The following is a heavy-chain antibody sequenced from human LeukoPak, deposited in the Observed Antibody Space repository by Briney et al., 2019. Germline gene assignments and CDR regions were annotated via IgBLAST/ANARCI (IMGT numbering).Heavy chain of an antibody. J-gene: IGHJ6*02. V-gene: IGHV3-33*01. CDR1: GFTFSSYG. D-gene: IGHD4-23*01. Sequence: PGRSLRLSCAASGFTFSSYGMHRVRQAPGKGLEWVAIIWYDGSNKYYADSVRGRVTISRDNSKNMLDLQMNSLRAEDTAVYYCARGYGGNSVGMDVWGQGTTVTVSS. CDR3: ARGYGGNSVGMDV. CDR2: IWYDGSNK.